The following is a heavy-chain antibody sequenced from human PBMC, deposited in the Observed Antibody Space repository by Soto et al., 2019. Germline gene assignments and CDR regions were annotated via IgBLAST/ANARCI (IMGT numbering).Heavy chain of an antibody. CDR2: VYYTETT. V-gene: IGHV4-39*01. J-gene: IGHJ5*02. CDR3: ARQRVLSTNMFITSFDP. D-gene: IGHD3-10*02. CDR1: GGSINSSDHF. Sequence: PSETLSLTCSLSGGSINSSDHFWGWIRQTPGKGLEWIGSVYYTETTYYNPSLKSPVTISVETSRNTFSLKVNSVTAADTGIYYCARQRVLSTNMFITSFDPWGQGTLVTVPS.